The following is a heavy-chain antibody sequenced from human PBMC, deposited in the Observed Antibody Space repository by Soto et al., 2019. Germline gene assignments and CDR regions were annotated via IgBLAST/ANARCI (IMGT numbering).Heavy chain of an antibody. V-gene: IGHV3-30-3*01. CDR2: ISNDGSNK. CDR1: GFTFSSYA. Sequence: QVQLVESGGGVVQPGRSLRRSCAASGFTFSSYAMHWVRQAPGKGLEWVAVISNDGSNKYSADSVKGRFTISRDNSTSSLYLQMNSLSAEDTAVYYCARGESGWYYFDYWGQGTLVTVAS. D-gene: IGHD6-19*01. CDR3: ARGESGWYYFDY. J-gene: IGHJ4*02.